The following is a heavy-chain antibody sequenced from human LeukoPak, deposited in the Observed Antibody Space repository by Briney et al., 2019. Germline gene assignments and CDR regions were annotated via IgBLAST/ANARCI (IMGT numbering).Heavy chain of an antibody. D-gene: IGHD3-22*01. CDR3: ARGDRYDSSGYYYDY. J-gene: IGHJ4*02. CDR1: IVTFIGYA. Sequence: SVKLSCTPSIVTFIGYAISSVRHAPGRGLECMGRIILILGAANYAQKFKGRSTITSNESTSTAYREQSSRTPEDTAVYYCARGDRYDSSGYYYDYWGQGTLVTVSS. V-gene: IGHV1-69*13. CDR2: IILILGAA.